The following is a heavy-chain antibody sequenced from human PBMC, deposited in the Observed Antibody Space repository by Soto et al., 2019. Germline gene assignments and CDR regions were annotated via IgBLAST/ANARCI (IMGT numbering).Heavy chain of an antibody. CDR2: ISSSSSYI. CDR1: GFTFSSYS. V-gene: IGHV3-21*01. Sequence: PGASLRLSCAASGFTFSSYSMNWVRQAPGKGLEWVSSISSSSSYIYYADSVKGRFTISRDNAKNSLYLQMNSLRAEDTAVYYCAREEDTAMVTFDYWGQGTLVTVSS. J-gene: IGHJ4*02. CDR3: AREEDTAMVTFDY. D-gene: IGHD5-18*01.